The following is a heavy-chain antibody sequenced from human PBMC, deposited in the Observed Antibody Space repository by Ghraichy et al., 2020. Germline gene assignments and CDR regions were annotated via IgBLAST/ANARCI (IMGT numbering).Heavy chain of an antibody. CDR1: GFTFDDYA. Sequence: GGSLRLSCAASGFTFDDYAMHWVRQAPGKGLEWVSLISWDGGSTYYADSVKGRFTISRDNSKNSLYLQMNSLRAEDTALYYCAKDIGPLEIAVPHFDYWGQGTLVTVSS. CDR3: AKDIGPLEIAVPHFDY. CDR2: ISWDGGST. D-gene: IGHD6-19*01. J-gene: IGHJ4*02. V-gene: IGHV3-43D*04.